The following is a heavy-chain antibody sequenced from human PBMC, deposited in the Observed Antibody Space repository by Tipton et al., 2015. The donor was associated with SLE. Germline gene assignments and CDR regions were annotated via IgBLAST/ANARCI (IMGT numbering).Heavy chain of an antibody. CDR1: GGSISSYY. CDR3: ARERSGSSNFDY. Sequence: LSLTCTVSGGSISSYYWDWIRKPPGKGLEWIGSILYTGRTNYNPSLKSRVTISVDTSKKQFSLRLSSVAAADTAVYYCARERSGSSNFDYWGPGTLVTVSS. V-gene: IGHV4-59*01. CDR2: ILYTGRT. D-gene: IGHD2-2*01. J-gene: IGHJ4*02.